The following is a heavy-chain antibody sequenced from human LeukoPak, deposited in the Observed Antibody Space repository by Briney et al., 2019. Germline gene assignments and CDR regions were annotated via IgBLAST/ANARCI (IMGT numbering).Heavy chain of an antibody. V-gene: IGHV3-23*01. CDR2: INANSGTT. J-gene: IGHJ5*01. CDR1: GFAFSFYA. Sequence: GGSLRLSCAASGFAFSFYAMSWLRQPPGKGLEWVSTINANSGTTSYAASVRGRFTISRDNSKNTLYLQVNSLRADDTAVYYRAKPISGGLAVTADWFDPWGQGTLVVVSS. CDR3: AKPISGGLAVTADWFDP. D-gene: IGHD6-19*01.